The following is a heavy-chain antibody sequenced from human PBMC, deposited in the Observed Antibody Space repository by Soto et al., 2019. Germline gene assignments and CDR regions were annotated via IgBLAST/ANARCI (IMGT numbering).Heavy chain of an antibody. D-gene: IGHD3-3*02. CDR1: GGSISSSSYY. CDR3: ASLTTLAYYNYNDGMDA. Sequence: SETLSLTCTVSGGSISSSSYYWGWIRQPPGKGLEWIGSIYYSGSTYYNPSLKSRVTISVDTSKNQFSVKLSSVTAADTAVYYCASLTTLAYYNYNDGMDAWGQGATVTVS. CDR2: IYYSGST. J-gene: IGHJ6*02. V-gene: IGHV4-39*01.